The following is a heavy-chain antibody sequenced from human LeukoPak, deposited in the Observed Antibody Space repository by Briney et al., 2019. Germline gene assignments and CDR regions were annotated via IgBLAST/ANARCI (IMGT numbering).Heavy chain of an antibody. D-gene: IGHD2-15*01. CDR2: ISSSSSYI. J-gene: IGHJ4*02. Sequence: GGSLRLSCAASGFTFSSYSMNWVRQASGKGLEWVSSISSSSSYIYYADSVKGRFTISRDNAKNSLYLQMNSLRAEDTAVYYCARVYCSGGSCSFDYWGQGTLVTVSS. CDR1: GFTFSSYS. V-gene: IGHV3-21*01. CDR3: ARVYCSGGSCSFDY.